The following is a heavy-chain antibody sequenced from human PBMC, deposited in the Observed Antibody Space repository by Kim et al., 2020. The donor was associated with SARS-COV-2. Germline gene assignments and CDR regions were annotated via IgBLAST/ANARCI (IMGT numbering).Heavy chain of an antibody. V-gene: IGHV4-59*13. D-gene: IGHD5-12*01. Sequence: SETLSLTCTVSGGSISSYYWSWIRQPPGKGLEWIGYIYYSGSTNYNPSLKSRVTISVDTSKNQFSLKLSSVTAADTAVYYCARDRLGYGENYYYGMDVWGQGTTVTVSS. CDR1: GGSISSYY. CDR2: IYYSGST. J-gene: IGHJ6*02. CDR3: ARDRLGYGENYYYGMDV.